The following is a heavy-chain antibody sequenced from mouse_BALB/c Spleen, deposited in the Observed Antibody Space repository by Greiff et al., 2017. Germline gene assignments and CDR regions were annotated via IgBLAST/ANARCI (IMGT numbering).Heavy chain of an antibody. CDR3: TRWGLSYYRYDEYYFDY. D-gene: IGHD2-14*01. J-gene: IGHJ2*01. CDR1: GFTFSSYW. V-gene: IGHV6-6*02. CDR2: IRLKSDNYAT. Sequence: EVQVVESGGGLVQPGGSMKLSCVASGFTFSSYWMSWVRQSPEKGLEWVAEIRLKSDNYATHYAESVKGKFTISRDDSKSRLYLQMNSLRAEDTGIYYCTRWGLSYYRYDEYYFDYWGQGTTLTVSS.